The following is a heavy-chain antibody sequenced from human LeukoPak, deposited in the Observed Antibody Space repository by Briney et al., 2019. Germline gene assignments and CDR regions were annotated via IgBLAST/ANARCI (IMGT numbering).Heavy chain of an antibody. CDR3: ARSMLTIPIPGGY. V-gene: IGHV3-43*01. D-gene: IGHD3-16*01. Sequence: GGSLRLSCVASGFTFDNYTMYWVRQAPGKGLEWVSLITWDGGSTYYADSVKGRFTISRDNAKNTLYLQMNSLRAEDTAVYYCARSMLTIPIPGGYWGQGTLVTVSS. J-gene: IGHJ4*02. CDR1: GFTFDNYT. CDR2: ITWDGGST.